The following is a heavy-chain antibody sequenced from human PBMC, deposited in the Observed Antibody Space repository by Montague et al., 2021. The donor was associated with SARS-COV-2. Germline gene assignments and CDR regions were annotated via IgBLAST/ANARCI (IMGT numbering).Heavy chain of an antibody. J-gene: IGHJ4*02. D-gene: IGHD6-13*01. CDR3: ARGRYSSSWYGTKYYFDY. Sequence: SETLSLTYAVYGGSFSGYYWSWIRQPPGKGLEWIGEITHSGSTNYNPSLKSRVTISLDTSTNQFSLKLSSVTAADTAVYYCARGRYSSSWYGTKYYFDYWGQGTLVTVSS. CDR1: GGSFSGYY. CDR2: ITHSGST. V-gene: IGHV4-34*01.